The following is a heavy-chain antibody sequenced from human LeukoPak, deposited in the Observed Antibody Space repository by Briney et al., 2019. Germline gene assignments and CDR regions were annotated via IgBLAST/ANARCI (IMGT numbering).Heavy chain of an antibody. CDR2: IIPILGIA. J-gene: IGHJ4*02. CDR1: GGTFSSYA. Sequence: SVKVSCKASGGTFSSYAISWVRQAPGQGLEWMGRIIPILGIANYAQKFQGRVTMTRDTSTSTVHMELSSLRSEDTAVYYCARWGYSYGPPLDYWGQGTLVTVSS. D-gene: IGHD5-18*01. CDR3: ARWGYSYGPPLDY. V-gene: IGHV1-69*04.